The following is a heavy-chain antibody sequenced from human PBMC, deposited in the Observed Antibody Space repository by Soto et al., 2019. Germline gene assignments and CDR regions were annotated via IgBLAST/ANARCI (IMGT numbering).Heavy chain of an antibody. CDR2: MNPKSGNT. Sequence: ALVKVSCKASGYNINSYDMNWVRQATGQGLEWMGWMNPKSGNTGFAEKFQGRVKMTWNTSTGTVYLEISSLRPEDTAVYFCARGLVDSGGNCFDSWGQGTQVTVSS. CDR1: GYNINSYD. CDR3: ARGLVDSGGNCFDS. V-gene: IGHV1-8*01. J-gene: IGHJ4*02. D-gene: IGHD2-21*01.